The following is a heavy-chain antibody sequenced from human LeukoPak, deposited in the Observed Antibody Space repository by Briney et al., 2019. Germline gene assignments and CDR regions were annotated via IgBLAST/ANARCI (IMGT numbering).Heavy chain of an antibody. CDR2: ISGSGGST. Sequence: GGSLRLSCAASGFTFSASNMNWVRQAPGKGLEWVSAISGSGGSTYYADSVKGRFTISRDNSKNTLYLQMNSLRAEDTAVYYCAKDRLEGAIDYWGQGTLVTVSS. CDR3: AKDRLEGAIDY. D-gene: IGHD1-26*01. J-gene: IGHJ4*02. CDR1: GFTFSASN. V-gene: IGHV3-23*01.